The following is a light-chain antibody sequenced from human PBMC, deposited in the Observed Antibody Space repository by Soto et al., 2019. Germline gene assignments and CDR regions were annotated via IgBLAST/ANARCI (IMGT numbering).Light chain of an antibody. CDR1: QGSGND. Sequence: AIQLTQSPSSLSASVGDRVTISCRASQGSGNDLAWYQQKPGKAPRLLIFAASNLQSGVPSRFSGSGAGTDFTLTISRLQPEDCATYYCLQLYNFSWTFGQGTKVEIK. CDR2: AAS. J-gene: IGKJ1*01. CDR3: LQLYNFSWT. V-gene: IGKV1-6*01.